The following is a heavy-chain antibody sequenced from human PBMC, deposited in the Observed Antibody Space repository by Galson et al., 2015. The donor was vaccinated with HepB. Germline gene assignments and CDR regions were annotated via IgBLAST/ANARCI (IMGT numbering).Heavy chain of an antibody. D-gene: IGHD3-22*01. CDR1: GFTFSTSH. CDR3: AKEGFSSGSAGGFVF. Sequence: SLRLSCAASGFTFSTSHMHWVRQGPGKGLEWLAVISNDETNKHYVDSVRGRFSISRDNSKNTLYLQMNSLRDEDTALYLCAKEGFSSGSAGGFVFWGQGTMVTVSS. CDR2: ISNDETNK. J-gene: IGHJ3*01. V-gene: IGHV3-30*18.